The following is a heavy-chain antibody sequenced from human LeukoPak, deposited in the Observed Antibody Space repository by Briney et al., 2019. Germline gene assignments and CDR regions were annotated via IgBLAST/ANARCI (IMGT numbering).Heavy chain of an antibody. CDR3: ARGYYYGTTGHFDS. Sequence: GGSLRLSCAASGFTFSNYGMAWVRQAPDKGLEWVAVIWNDGGKKYYADSAKGRFTISRDNSKNTLYLQMNSLRAEDTAVFYCARGYYYGTTGHFDSWGQGSLVTVSS. D-gene: IGHD3-22*01. CDR1: GFTFSNYG. V-gene: IGHV3-33*08. J-gene: IGHJ4*02. CDR2: IWNDGGKK.